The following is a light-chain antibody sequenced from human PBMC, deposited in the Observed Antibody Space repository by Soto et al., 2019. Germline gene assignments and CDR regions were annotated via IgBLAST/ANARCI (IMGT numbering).Light chain of an antibody. CDR2: EVI. J-gene: IGLJ1*01. CDR1: SSDVGYYNR. CDR3: SSYTGSSTPYV. V-gene: IGLV2-18*02. Sequence: QSALTQPPSVSGSPGQSVTISCTGTSSDVGYYNRVSWYQQPPGTAPKLMIYEVINRPSGVPDRFSGSKSGNTASLTISGLQAEDEADYYCSSYTGSSTPYVFGTGTKLTVL.